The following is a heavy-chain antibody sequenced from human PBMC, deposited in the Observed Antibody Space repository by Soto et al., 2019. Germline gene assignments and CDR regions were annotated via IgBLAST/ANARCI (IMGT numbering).Heavy chain of an antibody. CDR2: INPNSGGT. J-gene: IGHJ3*01. CDR3: ATDPLRYFDWSS. V-gene: IGHV1-2*02. Sequence: ASVKVSCKASGYTXTGYYMHWVRQAPGQGLEWMGWINPNSGGTNYAQKFQGRVTMTTDTSTDTAYMELSSLRSDDTAVYYCATDPLRYFDWSSWGQGTMVTVSS. CDR1: GYTXTGYY. D-gene: IGHD3-9*01.